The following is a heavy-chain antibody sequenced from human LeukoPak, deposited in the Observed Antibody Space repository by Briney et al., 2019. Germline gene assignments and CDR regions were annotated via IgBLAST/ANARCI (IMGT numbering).Heavy chain of an antibody. CDR1: GGSFSGYY. J-gene: IGHJ4*02. Sequence: SETLSLTCAVYGGSFSGYYWSWIRQPPGKGLEWIGEINHSGSTNHNPSLKSRVTISVDTSKNQFSLKLSSVTAADTAVYYCARGRRAAPFDYWGQGTLVTVSS. CDR3: ARGRRAAPFDY. CDR2: INHSGST. V-gene: IGHV4-34*01. D-gene: IGHD6-25*01.